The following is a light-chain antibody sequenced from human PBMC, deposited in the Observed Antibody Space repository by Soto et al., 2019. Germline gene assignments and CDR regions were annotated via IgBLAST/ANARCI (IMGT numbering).Light chain of an antibody. V-gene: IGKV3-11*01. Sequence: EIVLTQSPATLSLSPGERATLSCWASQSVSTYLAWYQQKPGQAPRLLIYDSSNRAIGIPARFSGTGSGTDFTLTISRLEPEDVAVYYCQQRGNWPGVTFGPGTKVDIK. CDR1: QSVSTY. CDR2: DSS. J-gene: IGKJ3*01. CDR3: QQRGNWPGVT.